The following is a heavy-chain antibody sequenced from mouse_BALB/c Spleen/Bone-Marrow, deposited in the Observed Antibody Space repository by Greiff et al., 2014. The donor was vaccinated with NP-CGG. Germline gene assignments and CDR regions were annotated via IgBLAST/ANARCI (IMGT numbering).Heavy chain of an antibody. Sequence: VQLQQSGAELVKPGASVKLSCKASGYTFTSYWMHWVKQRPGQGLEWIGEINPSNGRTNYNEKFKSKATLTVDKSSSTAYMQLSSLTSEDSAVYYCARDYDYWYFDVRGAGTTVTVSS. CDR1: GYTFTSYW. CDR3: ARDYDYWYFDV. V-gene: IGHV1S81*02. CDR2: INPSNGRT. D-gene: IGHD2-4*01. J-gene: IGHJ1*01.